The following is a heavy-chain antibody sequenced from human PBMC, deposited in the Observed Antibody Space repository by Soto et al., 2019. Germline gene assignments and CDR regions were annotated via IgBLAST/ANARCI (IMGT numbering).Heavy chain of an antibody. CDR2: INPNSGDT. D-gene: IGHD2-2*02. Sequence: GASVKVSCKASGYTFTDYHIHWVRQDPGQGLEWMGWINPNSGDTKYAKKFQGRVTMTRDTSISTAYMELSRLRFDDTAVYYCARGLDCSGNSCYTMVYYGMDVWGQGTTVTVSS. CDR3: ARGLDCSGNSCYTMVYYGMDV. CDR1: GYTFTDYH. J-gene: IGHJ6*02. V-gene: IGHV1-2*02.